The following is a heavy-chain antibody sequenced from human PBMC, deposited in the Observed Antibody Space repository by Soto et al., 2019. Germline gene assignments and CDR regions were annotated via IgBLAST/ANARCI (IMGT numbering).Heavy chain of an antibody. CDR1: GGSVSSGSYY. V-gene: IGHV4-31*03. CDR3: ARDPRCAYYHDH. Sequence: QVQLQESGPGLVKPSQTLSLTCTVSGGSVSSGSYYCSWIRQHPGRGLEWIGYIYYTGNTYYNPSLKSRLAISVDTSKNQFSLKLTSVTAADTAVYYCARDPRCAYYHDHWGQGTLVTVSS. D-gene: IGHD3-3*01. J-gene: IGHJ4*02. CDR2: IYYTGNT.